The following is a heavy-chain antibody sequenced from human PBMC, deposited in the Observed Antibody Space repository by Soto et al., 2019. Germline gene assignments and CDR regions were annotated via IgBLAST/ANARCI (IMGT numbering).Heavy chain of an antibody. CDR1: EDNVSIDSAA. J-gene: IGHJ4*02. CDR2: TYYRSKWYY. CDR3: ARGSTVTTGFHY. V-gene: IGHV6-1*01. D-gene: IGHD4-17*01. Sequence: LSLTCAISEDNVSIDSAAWNWIMQCPSRGLEWLGRTYYRSKWYYSYAVSLKSRMTINPDTSKNQFSLQLNSVTPDDTAVYYCARGSTVTTGFHYWGQGTLVTVSS.